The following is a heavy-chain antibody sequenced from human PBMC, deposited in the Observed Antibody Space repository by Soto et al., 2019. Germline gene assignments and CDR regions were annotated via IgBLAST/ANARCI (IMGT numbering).Heavy chain of an antibody. CDR3: ARGGGYSSGPFNY. J-gene: IGHJ4*02. Sequence: GGSLRLSCAASGFTFNGYWMHWVRQAPGKGLVWVSRINSDGSSAGYADSVKGRFTISRDNAKNTLYLQMNSLRAEDTAVYYCARGGGYSSGPFNYWGQGTLVTVSS. CDR1: GFTFNGYW. CDR2: INSDGSSA. V-gene: IGHV3-74*01. D-gene: IGHD5-18*01.